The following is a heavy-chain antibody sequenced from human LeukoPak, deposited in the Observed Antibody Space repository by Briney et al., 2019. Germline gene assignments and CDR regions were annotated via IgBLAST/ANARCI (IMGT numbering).Heavy chain of an antibody. Sequence: GGSLRLSCAASGFTFSSYWMHWVRQAPGKGLVWVSRINTDGSSTSYADSVKGGFTISRDNAKNRLYMQRNSLRAEDTAVYYCAAQYYDFWSGYSPFDYWGQGTLVTVSS. CDR1: GFTFSSYW. V-gene: IGHV3-74*01. J-gene: IGHJ4*02. CDR2: INTDGSST. D-gene: IGHD3-3*01. CDR3: AAQYYDFWSGYSPFDY.